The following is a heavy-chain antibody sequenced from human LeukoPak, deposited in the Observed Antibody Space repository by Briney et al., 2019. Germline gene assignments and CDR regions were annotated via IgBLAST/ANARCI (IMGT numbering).Heavy chain of an antibody. J-gene: IGHJ3*02. D-gene: IGHD4-17*01. CDR1: GYSFTNYW. CDR2: IYPGDSDT. V-gene: IGHV5-51*01. CDR3: ASRTSYGDYDAFDI. Sequence: GESLKTSWKGSGYSFTNYWIGWVRQMPGKGLEWVGIIYPGDSDTRYSPSFQGQVTISADKSISTAYLQWSSLKASDTAMYYCASRTSYGDYDAFDIWGQGTMVTVSS.